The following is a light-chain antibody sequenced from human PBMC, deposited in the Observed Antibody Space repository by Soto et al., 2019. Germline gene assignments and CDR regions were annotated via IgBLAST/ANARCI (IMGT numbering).Light chain of an antibody. Sequence: EIVLTQSPATLSLSPGERATLSCRASQSVSSHLAWYQQKPGQSPRLLIYDASNRATGIPARFSGSGSGTDFTLTISSLEPEDFAFYFCQQRSHGPTFGQGTKVEIK. CDR3: QQRSHGPT. CDR2: DAS. CDR1: QSVSSH. J-gene: IGKJ1*01. V-gene: IGKV3-11*01.